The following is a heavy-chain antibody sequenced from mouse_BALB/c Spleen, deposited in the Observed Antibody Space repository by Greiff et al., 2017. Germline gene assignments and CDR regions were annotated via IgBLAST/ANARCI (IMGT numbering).Heavy chain of an antibody. V-gene: IGHV2-4-1*01. CDR3: ARNLGYYGSYYAMDY. CDR1: GFSLTSYG. Sequence: VQGVESGPGLVQPSQSLSITCTVSGFSLTSYGVHWVRQSPGKGLEWLGVIWSGGSTDYNAAFISRLSISKDNSKSQVFFKMNSLQADDTAIYYCARNLGYYGSYYAMDYWGQGTSVTVSS. CDR2: IWSGGST. J-gene: IGHJ4*01. D-gene: IGHD1-1*01.